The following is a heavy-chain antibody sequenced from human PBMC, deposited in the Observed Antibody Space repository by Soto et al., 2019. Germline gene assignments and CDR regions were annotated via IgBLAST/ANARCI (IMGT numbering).Heavy chain of an antibody. V-gene: IGHV1-69*02. Sequence: QVQLVQSGAEVKKPGSSVKVSCRASGGALTNHTISWVRQAPGQGLEWMGRIIPVLSMATYSQNFQDTVTMTADKSTNTAYMELSSLTSGDTAVYFCATSAVTTGGFESWGQGTLVTVSS. CDR1: GGALTNHT. CDR3: ATSAVTTGGFES. J-gene: IGHJ4*01. D-gene: IGHD4-17*01. CDR2: IIPVLSMA.